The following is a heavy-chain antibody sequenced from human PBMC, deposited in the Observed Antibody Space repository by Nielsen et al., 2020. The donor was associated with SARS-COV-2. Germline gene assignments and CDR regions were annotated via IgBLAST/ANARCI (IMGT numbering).Heavy chain of an antibody. J-gene: IGHJ4*02. CDR3: ARELAVAGIDYFDY. CDR1: GGSISSGGYY. Sequence: SETLSLTCTVSGGSISSGGYYWSWIRQHPGKGLEWIGYIYYSGSTYYNPSLRSRVTISVDTSKNQFSLKLSSVTAADTAVYYCARELAVAGIDYFDYWGQGTLVTVSS. CDR2: IYYSGST. D-gene: IGHD6-19*01. V-gene: IGHV4-31*03.